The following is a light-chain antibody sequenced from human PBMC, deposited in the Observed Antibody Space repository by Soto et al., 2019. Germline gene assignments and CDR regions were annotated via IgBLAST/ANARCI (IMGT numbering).Light chain of an antibody. V-gene: IGKV1-5*03. CDR2: KAS. J-gene: IGKJ1*01. CDR1: QSISSW. CDR3: QQYNGYPVT. Sequence: DIQMTQSPSTLSASVGDRVTITCRASQSISSWLAWYQQKPGKAPKLLIYKASSLESGVPSRFRGSGSGTEFTLTISSLQPDDFATYYCQQYNGYPVTFGQGTKVEIK.